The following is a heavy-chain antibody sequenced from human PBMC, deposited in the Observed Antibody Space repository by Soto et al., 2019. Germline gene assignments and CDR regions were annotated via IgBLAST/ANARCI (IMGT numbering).Heavy chain of an antibody. J-gene: IGHJ4*02. Sequence: PGGSLRLSCAASGFTFSSYAMSWVRQATGKGLEWVSAISGSGGSTYYADSVKGRFTISRDNPKNTLYLQMNSLRAEDTAVYYCAKDATQSYYDFWSGPLYDFDYWGQGTLVTVSS. CDR3: AKDATQSYYDFWSGPLYDFDY. V-gene: IGHV3-23*01. CDR2: ISGSGGST. D-gene: IGHD3-3*01. CDR1: GFTFSSYA.